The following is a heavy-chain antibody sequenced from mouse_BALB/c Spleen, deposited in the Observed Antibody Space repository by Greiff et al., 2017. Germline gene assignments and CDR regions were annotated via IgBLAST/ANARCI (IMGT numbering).Heavy chain of an antibody. D-gene: IGHD2-1*01. CDR1: GFTFSSYT. J-gene: IGHJ1*01. CDR3: TRDRRNYYFDV. Sequence: EVHLVESGGGLVKPGGSLKLSCAASGFTFSSYTMSWVRQTPEKRLEWVATISSGGSYTYYPDSVKGRFTISRDNAKNTLYLQMSSLKSEDTAMYYCTRDRRNYYFDVWGAGTTVTVSS. V-gene: IGHV5-6-4*01. CDR2: ISSGGSYT.